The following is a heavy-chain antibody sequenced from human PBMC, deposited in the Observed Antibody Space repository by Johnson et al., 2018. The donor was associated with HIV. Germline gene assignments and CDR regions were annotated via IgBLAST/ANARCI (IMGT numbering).Heavy chain of an antibody. CDR1: GFTFSSYG. V-gene: IGHV3-33*01. J-gene: IGHJ3*02. Sequence: MQLVESGGGVVQPGRSLRLSCAASGFTFSSYGMHWVRQAPGKGLEWVAFIWYDGTNKYYADSVKGRFTISRDNSKNTLDLQMNSLRVEDAAVYYCATSTASDAFDIWGQGTIVTVSS. CDR3: ATSTASDAFDI. D-gene: IGHD1-1*01. CDR2: IWYDGTNK.